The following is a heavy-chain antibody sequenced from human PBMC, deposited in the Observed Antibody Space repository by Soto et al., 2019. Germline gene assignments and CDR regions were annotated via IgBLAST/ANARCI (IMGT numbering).Heavy chain of an antibody. D-gene: IGHD6-13*01. Sequence: GGSLRLSCAASGFTFSSYAMSWVRQAPGKGLEWVAVISGSGSNKYYADSVKGRFTISRDNSKNTLYLQMNSLRAEDTAVYYCARDLREYSSSWQNYYYYGMDVWGQGTTVTVSS. CDR2: ISGSGSNK. CDR3: ARDLREYSSSWQNYYYYGMDV. J-gene: IGHJ6*02. V-gene: IGHV3-23*01. CDR1: GFTFSSYA.